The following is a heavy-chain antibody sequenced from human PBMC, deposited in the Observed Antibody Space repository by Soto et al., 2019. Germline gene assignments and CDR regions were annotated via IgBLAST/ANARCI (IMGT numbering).Heavy chain of an antibody. CDR1: GFSFSSYA. J-gene: IGHJ4*02. Sequence: EVQLLESGGGLVQPGGSLRLSCAASGFSFSSYAMSWVRQAEGKGLEWVSGISGSGGSTYYAESLKARFTISRDNSKNTVFLQMNSLRVEDTAVYFCAKNRYYEYGHCDNWGQGTLVTVSS. D-gene: IGHD3-22*01. CDR2: ISGSGGST. V-gene: IGHV3-23*01. CDR3: AKNRYYEYGHCDN.